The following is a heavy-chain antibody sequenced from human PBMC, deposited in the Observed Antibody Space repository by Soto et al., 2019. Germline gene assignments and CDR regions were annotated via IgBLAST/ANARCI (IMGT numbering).Heavy chain of an antibody. Sequence: QVQLQESGPGLVKPSQTLSLTCTVSGGSISSGDYYWSWIRQPPGKGLEWIGYIYYSGSTYYNPSLKSRVTISVHTSKNQFSLKLSSVTAADTAVYYCARGGSIAALRGYFDYWGQGTLVTVSS. D-gene: IGHD6-6*01. CDR2: IYYSGST. CDR3: ARGGSIAALRGYFDY. V-gene: IGHV4-30-4*01. CDR1: GGSISSGDYY. J-gene: IGHJ4*02.